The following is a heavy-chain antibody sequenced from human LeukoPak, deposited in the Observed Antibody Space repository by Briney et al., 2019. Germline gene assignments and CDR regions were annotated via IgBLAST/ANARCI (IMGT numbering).Heavy chain of an antibody. V-gene: IGHV3-7*01. CDR2: INKDGSEK. Sequence: GGSLRLSCAGSGFTFSDNWMSWLRLPPGKGLEWVANINKDGSEKYYVDSVKGRFSISRDNPKNSLYLQMNSLRAEDTAVYYCASGGGWVFDYWGLGTLVTVSS. J-gene: IGHJ4*02. D-gene: IGHD6-19*01. CDR3: ASGGGWVFDY. CDR1: GFTFSDNW.